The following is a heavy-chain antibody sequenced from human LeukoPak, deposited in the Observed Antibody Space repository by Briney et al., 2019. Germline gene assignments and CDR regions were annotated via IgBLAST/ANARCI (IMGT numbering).Heavy chain of an antibody. D-gene: IGHD3-22*01. Sequence: GGSLRLSCAASGFTFSRYWMHWVRQAPGKGLVWVSRINSDGINTSYADSVKGRFTISRDNAKNTLNLQMNSLRAEDTAVYYCARDLGQYYDTSDNWFDPWGQGTLVTVSS. CDR3: ARDLGQYYDTSDNWFDP. CDR1: GFTFSRYW. V-gene: IGHV3-74*01. CDR2: INSDGINT. J-gene: IGHJ5*02.